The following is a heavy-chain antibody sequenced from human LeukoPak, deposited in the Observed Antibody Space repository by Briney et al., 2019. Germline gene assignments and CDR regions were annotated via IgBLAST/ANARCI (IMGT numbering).Heavy chain of an antibody. V-gene: IGHV4-59*08. CDR3: AGLTGEIHFDY. CDR1: GGSISSYY. J-gene: IGHJ4*02. Sequence: SETLSLTCTVSGGSISSYYWSWIRQPPGKGLEWIGYIYYSGSTNYNPSLKSRVTISVDTSKNQFSLKLSSVTAADTAVYYCAGLTGEIHFDYWGQGTLVTVSS. D-gene: IGHD7-27*01. CDR2: IYYSGST.